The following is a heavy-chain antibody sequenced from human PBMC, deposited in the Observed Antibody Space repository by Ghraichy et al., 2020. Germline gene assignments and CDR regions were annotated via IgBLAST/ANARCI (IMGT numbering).Heavy chain of an antibody. V-gene: IGHV4-59*01. CDR1: GDSMSSYY. CDR2: VWYSGSA. Sequence: SETLSLTCAVSGDSMSSYYWGWIRQPPGKGLEWIGCVWYSGSAEYNPSLKSRVTISVDTSKNQFSLNLSSVTAADTAVYFCARGSVYGSGKKLDSWGQGTLVTVSP. D-gene: IGHD3-10*01. CDR3: ARGSVYGSGKKLDS. J-gene: IGHJ5*01.